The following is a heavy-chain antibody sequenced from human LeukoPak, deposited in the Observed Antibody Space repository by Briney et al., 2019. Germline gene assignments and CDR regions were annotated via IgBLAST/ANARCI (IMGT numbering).Heavy chain of an antibody. V-gene: IGHV3-23*01. J-gene: IGHJ4*02. CDR2: LSGSGDTT. Sequence: GGSLRLSCAASGFTFSNYAMDWVRQAPGRGLEWVSALSGSGDTTDYADSVKRRFTISRNNSKNTLYLQMNSLSAADTATYYCVKQGQFYYDSSGYYPLEDWGQGTLVTVSS. D-gene: IGHD3-22*01. CDR3: VKQGQFYYDSSGYYPLED. CDR1: GFTFSNYA.